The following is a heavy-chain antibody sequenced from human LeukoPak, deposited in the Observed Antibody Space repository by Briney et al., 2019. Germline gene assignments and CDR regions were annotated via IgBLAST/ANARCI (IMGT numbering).Heavy chain of an antibody. V-gene: IGHV4-4*07. J-gene: IGHJ4*02. Sequence: KPSETLSLICTVSGASISSYSWSWIRQSAGKGLEWIGLVYMSGATNYNPSLKSRVTMSVDTSKNQFSLKVTSVTAADTGVYYCARDLSGNSDYWGQGTLVIVSS. CDR1: GASISSYS. CDR2: VYMSGAT. CDR3: ARDLSGNSDY. D-gene: IGHD4-23*01.